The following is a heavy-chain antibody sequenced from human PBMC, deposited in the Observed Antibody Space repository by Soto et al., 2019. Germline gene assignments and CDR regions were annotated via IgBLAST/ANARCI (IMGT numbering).Heavy chain of an antibody. Sequence: WSLRLSCEASGFTFSTYSMHWVRQAPGKGLEWVSSIGRRSDIYYADSVKGRFTVSRDNAKNSVSLQMNSLRDEDTAVYYCAREETAWPLAYGLDVWGQGTTVTVSS. CDR2: IGRRSDI. D-gene: IGHD2-21*02. J-gene: IGHJ6*02. CDR3: AREETAWPLAYGLDV. V-gene: IGHV3-21*01. CDR1: GFTFSTYS.